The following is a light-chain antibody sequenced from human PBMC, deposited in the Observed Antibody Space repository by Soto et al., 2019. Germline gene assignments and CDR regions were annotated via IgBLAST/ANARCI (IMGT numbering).Light chain of an antibody. CDR3: SSHTISSALQV. V-gene: IGLV2-18*02. CDR2: EVN. CDR1: SSDFNNYNR. Sequence: QSALTQPPSVSGSPGQSVTISCTGISSDFNNYNRVSWYQRPPGTGPKLIIFEVNNRPSGVPDRFSGSKSGNTASLTISGLQADDEADYYCSSHTISSALQVFGTGTKVTVL. J-gene: IGLJ1*01.